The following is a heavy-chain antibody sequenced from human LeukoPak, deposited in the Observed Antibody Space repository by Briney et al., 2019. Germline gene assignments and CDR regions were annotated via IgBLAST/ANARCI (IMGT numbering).Heavy chain of an antibody. CDR1: GFTVSTHY. CDR2: INLDGSER. V-gene: IGHV3-7*01. Sequence: GGSLRLSCEASGFTVSTHYMTWVRQAPGQGLEWVANINLDGSERFYVDFVKGRFTISRDNADNSMYLQMNSLRAEDTAAYYCGRVIAGAIDYWGQGTLVTVSS. D-gene: IGHD6-13*01. J-gene: IGHJ4*02. CDR3: GRVIAGAIDY.